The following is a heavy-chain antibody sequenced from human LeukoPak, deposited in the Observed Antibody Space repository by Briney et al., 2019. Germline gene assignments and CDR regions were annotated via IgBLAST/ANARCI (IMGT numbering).Heavy chain of an antibody. D-gene: IGHD2-2*01. Sequence: GSLRLSCAASGFTFSSYSMNWVRQPPGKGLEWIGEINHSGSTNYNPSLKSRVAISADTSKNQFSLKLSSVTAADTAVYYCARVRLWGQYCSSTSCYQGNDDAFDIWGQGTMVTVSS. CDR2: INHSGST. V-gene: IGHV4-34*01. J-gene: IGHJ3*02. CDR1: GFTFSSYS. CDR3: ARVRLWGQYCSSTSCYQGNDDAFDI.